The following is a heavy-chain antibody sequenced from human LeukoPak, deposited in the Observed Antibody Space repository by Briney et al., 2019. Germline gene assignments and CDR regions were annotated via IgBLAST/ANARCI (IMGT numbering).Heavy chain of an antibody. D-gene: IGHD1-26*01. CDR2: IKQDASEE. V-gene: IGHV3-7*01. J-gene: IGHJ4*02. CDR3: VRDRGRASVDY. CDR1: GFTFAGYW. Sequence: GGSLRLSCAASGFTFAGYWISWVRQAPGKGLEWVANIKQDASEEYYVDSVKGRFTISRDNAKNSLYLQVNSLRAEDTAVYYCVRDRGRASVDYWGQGTLVTVSS.